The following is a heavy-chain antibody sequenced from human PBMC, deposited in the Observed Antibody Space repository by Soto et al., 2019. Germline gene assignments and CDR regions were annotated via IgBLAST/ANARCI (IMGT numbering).Heavy chain of an antibody. CDR2: IYYSGST. J-gene: IGHJ4*02. V-gene: IGHV4-59*08. D-gene: IGHD6-6*01. CDR3: ASSKRRGRPSVGDY. Sequence: SETLSLTCTVSGGSISSYYWSWIRQPPGKGLEWIGYIYYSGSTNYNPSLKSRVTISVDTSKNQFSLKLSSVTAADTAVYYCASSKRRGRPSVGDYWGQGTLVTVSS. CDR1: GGSISSYY.